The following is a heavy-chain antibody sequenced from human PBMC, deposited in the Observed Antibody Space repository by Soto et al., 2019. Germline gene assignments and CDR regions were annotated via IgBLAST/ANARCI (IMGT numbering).Heavy chain of an antibody. D-gene: IGHD2-15*01. CDR1: GFTFSSYW. CDR3: ARGQLTSRGYCSGGSCYSGYSYYYMDV. Sequence: GGSLRLSCAASGFTFSSYWMSWVRQAPGKGLEWVANIKQDGSEKYYVDSVKGRFTISRDNAKNSLYLQMNSLRAEDTAVYYCARGQLTSRGYCSGGSCYSGYSYYYMDVWGKGTTVTVSS. J-gene: IGHJ6*03. CDR2: IKQDGSEK. V-gene: IGHV3-7*04.